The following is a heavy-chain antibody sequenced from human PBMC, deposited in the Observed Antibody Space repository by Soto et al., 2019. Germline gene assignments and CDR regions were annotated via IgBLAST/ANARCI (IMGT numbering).Heavy chain of an antibody. CDR2: IYPGDSDT. V-gene: IGHV5-51*01. CDR1: GYSCTSYW. CDR3: ALSASGWGIYGMDD. J-gene: IGHJ6*02. Sequence: PGESLKISCKGSGYSCTSYWIGWVRQMPGKGLEWMGIIYPGDSDTRYSPSFQGHVTISADKPISPAYLQWSSLKASDTAMYHCALSASGWGIYGMDDWGPGTTVTVSS. D-gene: IGHD6-19*01.